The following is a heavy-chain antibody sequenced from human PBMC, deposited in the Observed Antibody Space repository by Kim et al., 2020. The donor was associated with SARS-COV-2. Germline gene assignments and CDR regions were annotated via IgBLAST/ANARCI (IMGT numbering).Heavy chain of an antibody. Sequence: YNPSLKSRVTIAVETSKNQFALKLSSVTAADTAGYYWARARTASIYYFDNWGQGTLVIVSS. CDR3: ARARTASIYYFDN. J-gene: IGHJ4*02. D-gene: IGHD2-21*01. V-gene: IGHV4-59*01.